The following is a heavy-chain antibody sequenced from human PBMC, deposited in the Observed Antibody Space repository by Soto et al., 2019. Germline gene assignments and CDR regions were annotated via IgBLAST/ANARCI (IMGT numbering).Heavy chain of an antibody. CDR1: GGSFSGYY. V-gene: IGHV4-34*01. CDR2: INHSGST. Sequence: ASETLSLTCAVYGGSFSGYYWSWIRQPPGKGLEWIGEINHSGSTNYNPSLKSRVTISVDTSKNQFSLKLSSVTAADTAVYYCARARGNWNDVLDYWGQGTLVTVSS. D-gene: IGHD1-20*01. J-gene: IGHJ4*02. CDR3: ARARGNWNDVLDY.